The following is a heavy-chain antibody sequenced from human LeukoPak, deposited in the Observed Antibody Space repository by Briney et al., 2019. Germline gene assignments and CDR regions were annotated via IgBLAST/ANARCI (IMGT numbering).Heavy chain of an antibody. Sequence: SETLSLTCTVSGYSISSGYYWGWIRRPPGKGLEWIGSIYHSGSTYYNPSLKSRVTISVDTSKNQFSLKLSSVTAADTAVYYCARDGRDRPYAFDIWGQGTMVTVSS. CDR3: ARDGRDRPYAFDI. D-gene: IGHD1-26*01. J-gene: IGHJ3*02. CDR1: GYSISSGYY. V-gene: IGHV4-38-2*02. CDR2: IYHSGST.